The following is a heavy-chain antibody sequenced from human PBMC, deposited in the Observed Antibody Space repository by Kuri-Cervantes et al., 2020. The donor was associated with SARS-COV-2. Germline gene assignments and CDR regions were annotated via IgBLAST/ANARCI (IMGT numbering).Heavy chain of an antibody. J-gene: IGHJ4*02. CDR1: GYSFTSYW. Sequence: KVSCKGSGYSFTSYWIGWVRQMPGKGLEWMGIIYPADSDTRYSPCFQGQVTITADKSISTAFLQWSSLKASDNAMYYCARLLFWSGFVDSWGQGTLVTISS. CDR3: ARLLFWSGFVDS. V-gene: IGHV5-51*01. D-gene: IGHD3-3*01. CDR2: IYPADSDT.